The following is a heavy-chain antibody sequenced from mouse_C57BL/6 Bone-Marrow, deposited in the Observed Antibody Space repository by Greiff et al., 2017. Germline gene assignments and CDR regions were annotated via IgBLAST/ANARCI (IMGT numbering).Heavy chain of an antibody. J-gene: IGHJ2*01. Sequence: QVQLKQPGAELVMPGASVKLSCKASGYTFTSYWMHWVKQRPGQGLEWIGEIDPSDSYTNYNQKFKGKSTLTVDKSSSTAYMQLSSLTSEDSAVYYCARWDYGSSLDYWGQSTTLTVSS. CDR1: GYTFTSYW. CDR3: ARWDYGSSLDY. V-gene: IGHV1-69*01. D-gene: IGHD1-1*01. CDR2: IDPSDSYT.